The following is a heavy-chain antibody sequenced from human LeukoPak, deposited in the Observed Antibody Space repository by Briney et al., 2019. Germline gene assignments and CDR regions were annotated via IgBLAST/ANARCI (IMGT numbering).Heavy chain of an antibody. J-gene: IGHJ1*01. CDR2: IYYSGST. V-gene: IGHV4-59*01. D-gene: IGHD6-19*01. CDR1: GGSISSYY. Sequence: NPSETLSLTCTVSGGSISSYYWSWIRQPPGKGLEWIGYIYYSGSTNYNPSLKSRVTISVDTSKNQFSLKLSSVTAADTAVYYCARGRSGWEAPQYFQHWGQGTLVTVSS. CDR3: ARGRSGWEAPQYFQH.